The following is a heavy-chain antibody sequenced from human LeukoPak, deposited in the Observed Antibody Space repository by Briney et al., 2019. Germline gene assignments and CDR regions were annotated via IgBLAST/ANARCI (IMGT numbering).Heavy chain of an antibody. CDR3: ARDKAAGALYYYYMDV. D-gene: IGHD6-25*01. CDR1: GFTFSSYA. J-gene: IGHJ6*03. Sequence: GGSLRLSCAASGFTFSSYAMHWVRQAPGKGLEWVAVISYDGSNKYYADSVKGRFTISRDNSKNTLYLQMNSLRAEDTAVYYCARDKAAGALYYYYMDVWGKGTTVTVSS. CDR2: ISYDGSNK. V-gene: IGHV3-30*04.